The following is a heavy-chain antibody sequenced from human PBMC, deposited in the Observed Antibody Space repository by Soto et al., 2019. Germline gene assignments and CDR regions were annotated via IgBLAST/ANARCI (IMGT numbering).Heavy chain of an antibody. V-gene: IGHV1-69*13. CDR1: GGNFSSYA. D-gene: IGHD6-13*01. J-gene: IGHJ4*02. Sequence: RASVKVSCKASGGNFSSYAISWVRQAPGQGLEWMGGIIPIFGTANYAQKFQGRVTITADESTSTAYMELSSLRSDDTAVYYCARALKWVAAAGKNDYWGQGTLVTVSS. CDR3: ARALKWVAAAGKNDY. CDR2: IIPIFGTA.